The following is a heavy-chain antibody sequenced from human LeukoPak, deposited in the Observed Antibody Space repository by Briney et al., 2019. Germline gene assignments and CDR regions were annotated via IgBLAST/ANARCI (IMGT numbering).Heavy chain of an antibody. CDR2: ISSSSSYI. V-gene: IGHV3-21*01. J-gene: IGHJ4*02. D-gene: IGHD6-19*01. CDR3: ARGASSSGWSFEY. CDR1: GFTFSSYS. Sequence: GGSLRLSCAASGFTFSSYSMNWVRQAPGKGLEWVSSISSSSSYIYYADSVKGRFTISRDNAKNSLYLQMNSLRAEDTAVYYCARGASSSGWSFEYWGEGTLVTVSS.